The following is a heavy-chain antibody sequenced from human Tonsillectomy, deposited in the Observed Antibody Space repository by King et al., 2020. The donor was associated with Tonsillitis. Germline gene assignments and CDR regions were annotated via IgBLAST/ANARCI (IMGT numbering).Heavy chain of an antibody. Sequence: QLVQSGGGVVQPGRSLRLSCAASGFTFSSFGMHWVRQAPGKGLEWVAVISDDGNNKHYADSVKDRFTIARDNSKNTLFLQLHSLRAEDTAVYYCAKEVYYGSGSYYKTLFDYWGQGTLVTVSS. CDR1: GFTFSSFG. J-gene: IGHJ4*02. D-gene: IGHD3-10*01. CDR2: ISDDGNNK. V-gene: IGHV3-30*18. CDR3: AKEVYYGSGSYYKTLFDY.